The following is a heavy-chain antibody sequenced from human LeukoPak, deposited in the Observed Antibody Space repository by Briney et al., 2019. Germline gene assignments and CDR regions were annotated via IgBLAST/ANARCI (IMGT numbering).Heavy chain of an antibody. CDR3: ARDQRASPAAADY. J-gene: IGHJ4*02. CDR1: GFTFSSSW. V-gene: IGHV3-7*01. Sequence: GGSLRLSCAASGFTFSSSWMTWVRQAPGKGLEWVANTKEDGSDKYYVDSVKGRFTISRDNARNSLYLQMNSLRAEDTAVYYCARDQRASPAAADYWGQGTLVTVSS. D-gene: IGHD2-15*01. CDR2: TKEDGSDK.